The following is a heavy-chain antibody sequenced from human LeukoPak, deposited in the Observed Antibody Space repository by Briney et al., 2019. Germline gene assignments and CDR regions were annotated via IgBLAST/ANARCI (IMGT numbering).Heavy chain of an antibody. CDR1: GGSISSGGYS. Sequence: KPSQTLSLTCAVSGGSISSGGYSWSWIRQPPGKGLEWIGYIYHSGSTYYNPSLKSRVTISVDRSKNQFSLKLSSVTAADTAVYYCARGRYGSGSYSTSDYWGQGTLVTVSS. CDR3: ARGRYGSGSYSTSDY. J-gene: IGHJ4*02. CDR2: IYHSGST. D-gene: IGHD3-10*01. V-gene: IGHV4-30-2*01.